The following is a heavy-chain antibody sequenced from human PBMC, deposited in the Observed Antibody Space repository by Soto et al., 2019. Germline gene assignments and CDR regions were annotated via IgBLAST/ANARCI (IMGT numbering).Heavy chain of an antibody. Sequence: EVQLVESGGGLVKPGGSLRLSCAASGFTFSTYTMNWVRQAPGKGLEWVSSIDSTSSYMYYADSVKGRFTISRDNAKSSLYLQMNSLRAEDTAVYYCARPRSGKYGDWGQGTLVTVSS. D-gene: IGHD2-15*01. CDR1: GFTFSTYT. CDR2: IDSTSSYM. V-gene: IGHV3-21*01. J-gene: IGHJ4*02. CDR3: ARPRSGKYGD.